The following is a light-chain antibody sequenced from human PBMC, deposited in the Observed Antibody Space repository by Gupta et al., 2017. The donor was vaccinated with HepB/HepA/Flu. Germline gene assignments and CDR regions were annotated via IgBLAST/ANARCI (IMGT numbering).Light chain of an antibody. CDR2: LNSDGSH. Sequence: QLVLPQPPSSSPPLVASVKLTCPLSSGHTNYAIAWHQHQPEKGPRYLMKLNSDGSHNKGDGIPDRFAGYSAGAERSLTIASLQSEDEANYYWQTWGTGSQVVFGGGTNLTVL. J-gene: IGLJ2*01. CDR1: SGHTNYA. V-gene: IGLV4-69*01. CDR3: QTWGTGSQVV.